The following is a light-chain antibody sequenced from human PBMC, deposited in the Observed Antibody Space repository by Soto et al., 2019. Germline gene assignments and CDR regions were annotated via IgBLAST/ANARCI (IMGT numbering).Light chain of an antibody. Sequence: QAVGTQSPSASASLGASVKNTCTLSSGYSTYAIAWHQQQSEKGPRFLMKINYDGTHSKGDGFFDRFSGSSSGAERHLTISSLQSEDEADYYCQSLGTGIQVFGGETKLTVL. J-gene: IGLJ3*02. CDR1: SGYSTYA. CDR2: INYDGTH. V-gene: IGLV4-69*01. CDR3: QSLGTGIQV.